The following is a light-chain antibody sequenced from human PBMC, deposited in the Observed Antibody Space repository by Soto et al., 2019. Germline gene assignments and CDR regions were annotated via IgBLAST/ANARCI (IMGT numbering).Light chain of an antibody. CDR3: QQYNSYLYT. Sequence: DIQMTQSPSTLSASVGDRVTITCRASQSISSWLAWYQQKPGKAPKLLIYDAFSLESGVPSRVSGSGSGTEFTLTISSLQPDDFATYYCQQYNSYLYTFGQGTKLEIK. V-gene: IGKV1-5*01. CDR2: DAF. J-gene: IGKJ2*01. CDR1: QSISSW.